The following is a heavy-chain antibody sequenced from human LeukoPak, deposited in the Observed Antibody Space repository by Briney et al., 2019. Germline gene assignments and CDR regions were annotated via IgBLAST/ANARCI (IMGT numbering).Heavy chain of an antibody. V-gene: IGHV3-11*01. J-gene: IGHJ4*02. D-gene: IGHD1-26*01. CDR1: GFTFSDYY. CDR3: ARDFVLVGAPSTDY. Sequence: GGSLRLSCAASGFTFSDYYMSWIRQAPGKGLEWVSYISSSGSTIYYADSVKGRFTISRDNAKNSLYQQMNSLRAEDTAVYYCARDFVLVGAPSTDYWGQGTLVTVSS. CDR2: ISSSGSTI.